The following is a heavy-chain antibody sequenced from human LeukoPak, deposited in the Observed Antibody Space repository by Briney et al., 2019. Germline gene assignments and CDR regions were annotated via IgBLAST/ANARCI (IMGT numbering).Heavy chain of an antibody. D-gene: IGHD2/OR15-2a*01. CDR3: ARVEDDYYFTFDY. CDR1: DDSITIYY. J-gene: IGHJ4*02. CDR2: IYYSGST. Sequence: SETLSLTCTVSDDSITIYYWSWIRQPPGKGLEWIGYIYYSGSTNYNPSLKSRVTISVDTSKNQFSLKLSSVTAADTAVYYCARVEDDYYFTFDYWGQGTLVTVSS. V-gene: IGHV4-59*01.